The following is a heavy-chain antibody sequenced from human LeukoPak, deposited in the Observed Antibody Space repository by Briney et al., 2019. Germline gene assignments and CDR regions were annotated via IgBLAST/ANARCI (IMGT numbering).Heavy chain of an antibody. V-gene: IGHV3-21*01. D-gene: IGHD1-26*01. CDR2: ISGSSSYI. CDR1: GFTFSTYS. J-gene: IGHJ4*02. CDR3: ARDLLGWELHYFDY. Sequence: GGSLRLSCAASGFTFSTYSMNWVRQAPGKGLEWVSSISGSSSYIYYADSVKGRFSISRDNAKNSLYLQMNSLRAEDTAVYYCARDLLGWELHYFDYWGQGTLVAVSS.